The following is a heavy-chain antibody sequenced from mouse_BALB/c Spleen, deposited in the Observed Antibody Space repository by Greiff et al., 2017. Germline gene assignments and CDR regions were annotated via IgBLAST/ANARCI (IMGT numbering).Heavy chain of an antibody. CDR1: GYSITSDYA. CDR3: ARSLRLHFDY. V-gene: IGHV3-2*02. Sequence: VQLKESGPGLVKPSQSLSLTCTVTGYSITSDYAWNWIRQFPGNKLEWMGYISYSGSTSYNPSLKSRISITRDTSKNQFFLQLNSVTTEDTATYYCARSLRLHFDYWGQGTTLTVSS. D-gene: IGHD1-2*01. J-gene: IGHJ2*01. CDR2: ISYSGST.